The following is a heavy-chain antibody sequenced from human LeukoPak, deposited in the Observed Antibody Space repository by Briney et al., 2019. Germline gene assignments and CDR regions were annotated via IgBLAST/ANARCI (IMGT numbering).Heavy chain of an antibody. J-gene: IGHJ4*02. CDR2: IKQDGSEK. V-gene: IGHV3-7*01. D-gene: IGHD3-10*01. Sequence: GGSLRLSCAASGFTFSSYWMSWVRQAPGKGLEWVANIKQDGSEKYYVDSVKGRFTIPRDNAKNSLYLQMNSLRAEDTAVYYCARDRYYGSGSYLDYWGQGTLVTVSS. CDR3: ARDRYYGSGSYLDY. CDR1: GFTFSSYW.